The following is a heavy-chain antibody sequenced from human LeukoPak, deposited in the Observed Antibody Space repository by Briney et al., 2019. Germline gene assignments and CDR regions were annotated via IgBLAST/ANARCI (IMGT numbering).Heavy chain of an antibody. D-gene: IGHD3-10*01. CDR3: ARDGYGSGSYRFDY. V-gene: IGHV3-30*02. CDR2: IWHDGSNK. CDR1: GFTSSNYG. Sequence: GGSLRLSCAASGFTSSNYGMHWVRQAPGKGLEWVALIWHDGSNKYYADSVKGRFTISRDNSKNTLYLQMNSLRAEDTAVYYCARDGYGSGSYRFDYWGQGTLVTVSS. J-gene: IGHJ4*02.